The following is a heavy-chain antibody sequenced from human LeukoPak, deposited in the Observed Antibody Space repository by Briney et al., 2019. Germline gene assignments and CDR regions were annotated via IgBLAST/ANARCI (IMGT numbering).Heavy chain of an antibody. Sequence: GASVKVSCKASGYTFTGYYMHWVRQAPGQGLEWMGWINPNSGGTNYAQKFQGRVTMTRDTSISTAYMELSRLRSDDTAVYYCARDPLRRQLWPRFDYWGQGTLVTVSS. J-gene: IGHJ4*02. CDR1: GYTFTGYY. V-gene: IGHV1-2*02. CDR3: ARDPLRRQLWPRFDY. CDR2: INPNSGGT. D-gene: IGHD5-18*01.